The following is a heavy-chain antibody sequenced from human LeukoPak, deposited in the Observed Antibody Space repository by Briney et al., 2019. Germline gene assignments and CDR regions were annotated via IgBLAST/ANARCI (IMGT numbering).Heavy chain of an antibody. CDR3: ARRDDSSGYHKIFDY. J-gene: IGHJ4*02. V-gene: IGHV4-39*01. D-gene: IGHD3-22*01. CDR1: GGSISSGPYY. Sequence: SETLSLTCTVSGGSISSGPYYWGWIRQPPGKGLEWIGNIYYGENTYYNPSLKSRVTISIDTSKNQFYLKLSSLTAADTAVYFCARRDDSSGYHKIFDYWGPGTLATVSS. CDR2: IYYGENT.